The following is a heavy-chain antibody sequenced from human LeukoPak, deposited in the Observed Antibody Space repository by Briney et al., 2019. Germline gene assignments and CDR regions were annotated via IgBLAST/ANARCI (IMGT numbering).Heavy chain of an antibody. CDR1: GGTFSSYA. J-gene: IGHJ5*02. Sequence: SVKVSCKASGGTFSSYAISWVRQAPGQGLEWMGGIIPIFGTANYAQKFQGRVTITADESTSTAYMELSSLRSEDTALYYCAKGIAAATYNWFDPWGQGTLVTVSS. D-gene: IGHD6-13*01. V-gene: IGHV1-69*01. CDR3: AKGIAAATYNWFDP. CDR2: IIPIFGTA.